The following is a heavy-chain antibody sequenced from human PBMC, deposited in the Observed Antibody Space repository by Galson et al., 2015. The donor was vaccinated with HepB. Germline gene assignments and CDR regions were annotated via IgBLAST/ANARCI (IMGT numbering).Heavy chain of an antibody. V-gene: IGHV3-21*01. CDR2: ISSSSSYI. D-gene: IGHD6-13*01. Sequence: SLRLSCAASGFTFSSYSMNWVRQAPGKGLEWVSSISSSSSYIYYADSVKGRFTISRDNAKNSLYLQMNSLRAEDTAVYYCASLNSSWYFGGMDVWGQGTTVTVSS. CDR1: GFTFSSYS. J-gene: IGHJ6*02. CDR3: ASLNSSWYFGGMDV.